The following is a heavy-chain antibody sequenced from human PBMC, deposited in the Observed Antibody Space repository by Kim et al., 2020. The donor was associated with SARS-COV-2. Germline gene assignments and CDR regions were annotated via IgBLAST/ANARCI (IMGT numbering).Heavy chain of an antibody. CDR3: ARDRASGSNYYYYYYMDV. J-gene: IGHJ6*03. CDR2: IYSGGST. D-gene: IGHD4-4*01. Sequence: GGSLRLSCAASGFTVSSNYMSWVRQAPGKGLEWVSVIYSGGSTYYADSVKGRFTISRDNSKNTLYLQMNSLRAEDTAVYYCARDRASGSNYYYYYYMDVWGKGPTVTVSS. CDR1: GFTVSSNY. V-gene: IGHV3-66*01.